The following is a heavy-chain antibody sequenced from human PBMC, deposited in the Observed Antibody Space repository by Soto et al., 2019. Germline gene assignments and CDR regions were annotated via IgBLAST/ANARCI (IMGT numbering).Heavy chain of an antibody. J-gene: IGHJ6*02. CDR2: INPNNGGT. CDR3: VRGEAGDHHDGMDV. CDR1: GYTFTGYY. Sequence: VSAVKVSCKSSGYTFTGYYIHWARQAPGQGLEWMGWINPNNGGTKYAQNFQGWVILTSDTSISTAYMEMTRLRSDDTAVYFCVRGEAGDHHDGMDVWSQGTSVIVSS. V-gene: IGHV1-2*04.